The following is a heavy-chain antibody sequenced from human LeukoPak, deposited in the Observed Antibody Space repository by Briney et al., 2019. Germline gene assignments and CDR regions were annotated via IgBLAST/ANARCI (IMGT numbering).Heavy chain of an antibody. Sequence: GRSLTLSCAASGFSFSTYFMHWVRQAPGRGREWVADIASDGSHTFYVESVKGRFTISRDNSKNTLYLQINSLRAEDTAGYFCARERQDTILHSGAFDIWGQGTMVTVSS. V-gene: IGHV3-30-3*01. CDR3: ARERQDTILHSGAFDI. CDR1: GFSFSTYF. D-gene: IGHD2-21*01. CDR2: IASDGSHT. J-gene: IGHJ3*02.